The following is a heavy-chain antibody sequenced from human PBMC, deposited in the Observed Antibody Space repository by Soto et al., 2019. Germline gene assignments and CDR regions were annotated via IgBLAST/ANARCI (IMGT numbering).Heavy chain of an antibody. J-gene: IGHJ4*02. CDR2: IDPSDSYT. Sequence: GESLKISCKGSGYSFTSYWISWVRQMPGKGLEWMGRIDPSDSYTNYSPSFQGHVTISADKSISTAYLQWSSLKASDTAMYYCAKTSYSSSHFDYWGQGTLVTVPQ. CDR1: GYSFTSYW. V-gene: IGHV5-10-1*01. D-gene: IGHD6-6*01. CDR3: AKTSYSSSHFDY.